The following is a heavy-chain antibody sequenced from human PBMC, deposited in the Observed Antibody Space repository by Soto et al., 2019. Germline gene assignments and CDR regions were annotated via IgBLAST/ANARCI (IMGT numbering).Heavy chain of an antibody. J-gene: IGHJ4*02. D-gene: IGHD2-8*02. Sequence: QVQLLQSGAEVKKPGSSVKVSCKASGGTFSSYAISWVRQAPGQGLEWMGGIIPIFGTANYAQKFQGRVTMTADESTSTAYMELSSLRSEDTALYYCVVVYAIGGGGVDYWGQGTLVTVSS. CDR2: IIPIFGTA. CDR1: GGTFSSYA. CDR3: VVVYAIGGGGVDY. V-gene: IGHV1-69*01.